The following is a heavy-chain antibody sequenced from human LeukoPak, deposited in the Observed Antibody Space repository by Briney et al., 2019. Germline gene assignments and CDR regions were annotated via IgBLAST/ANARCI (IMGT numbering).Heavy chain of an antibody. CDR3: ARRRDGYTNYFDY. V-gene: IGHV4-59*01. CDR2: IYYSGST. CDR1: GGSISSYY. D-gene: IGHD5-24*01. Sequence: SETLSLTCTVSGGSISSYYWSWIRQPPWKGLEWIGYIYYSGSTNYNPSLKSRVTISVDTSKNQFSLKLSSVTAADTAVYYCARRRDGYTNYFDYWGQGTLVTVSS. J-gene: IGHJ4*02.